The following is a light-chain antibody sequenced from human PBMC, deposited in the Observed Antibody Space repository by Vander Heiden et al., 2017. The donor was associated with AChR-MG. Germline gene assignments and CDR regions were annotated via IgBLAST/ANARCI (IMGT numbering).Light chain of an antibody. Sequence: IQMTQSPFSLSASVGDRVTITCRASQTISRHLNWYQQKPGKDTKLLIYAASSLQSGVPSRFSGSGSGTDFTLTISSLQPEDFATYFWQQGDSTPRTFGQETKVEIK. V-gene: IGKV1-39*01. CDR3: QQGDSTPRT. CDR1: QTISRH. CDR2: AAS. J-gene: IGKJ1*01.